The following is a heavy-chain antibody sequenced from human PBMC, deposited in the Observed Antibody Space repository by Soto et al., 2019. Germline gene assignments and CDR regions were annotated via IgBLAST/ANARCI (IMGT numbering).Heavy chain of an antibody. CDR3: ARESEDLTSNFDY. V-gene: IGHV3-21*01. Sequence: GGSLRLSCVASGFTFSSFEMNWVRQAPGKGLEWVSSISSTTNYIYYADSMKGRFTVSRDNAKNSVYLEMNSLSAEDTALYYCARESEDLTSNFDYWGQGTLVTVSS. CDR2: ISSTTNYI. CDR1: GFTFSSFE. J-gene: IGHJ4*02.